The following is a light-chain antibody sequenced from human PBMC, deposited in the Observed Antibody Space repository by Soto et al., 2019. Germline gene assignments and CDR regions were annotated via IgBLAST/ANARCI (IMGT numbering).Light chain of an antibody. V-gene: IGLV2-14*01. CDR2: EVS. CDR1: SSDVGGYNY. CDR3: SSYTSSSTLGYV. J-gene: IGLJ1*01. Sequence: QSALTQPASVSGSPGQSITISCTGTSSDVGGYNYVSWYQQHPGKAPKLMIYEVSNRPSGVSNRFSGSKSGNTASLPISGLQAEDEADYSCSSYTSSSTLGYVFGTGTKVTVL.